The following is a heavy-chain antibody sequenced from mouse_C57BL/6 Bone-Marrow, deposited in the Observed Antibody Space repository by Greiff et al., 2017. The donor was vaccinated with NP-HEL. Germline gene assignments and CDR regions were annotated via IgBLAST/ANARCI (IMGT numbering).Heavy chain of an antibody. V-gene: IGHV1-55*01. Sequence: QVQLQQPGAELVKPGASVKMSCKASGYTFTSYWITWVKQRPGQGLEWIGDIYPGSGSTNYNEKFKSKATLTVDTSSSTAYMQLSSLTSEDSAVYYCARANYYGRSGWFAYWGQGTLVTVSA. CDR3: ARANYYGRSGWFAY. D-gene: IGHD1-1*01. J-gene: IGHJ3*01. CDR2: IYPGSGST. CDR1: GYTFTSYW.